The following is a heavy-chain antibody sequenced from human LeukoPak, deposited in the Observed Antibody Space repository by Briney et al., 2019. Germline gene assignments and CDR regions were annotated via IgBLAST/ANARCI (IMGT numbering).Heavy chain of an antibody. CDR3: ARVYYGSGSLHYYYYYMDV. D-gene: IGHD3-10*01. Sequence: GGSLRLSCVGSGFTFSSYEMNWVRKAPGKGLEWLSYIGSSDSTTHYADSVKGRFTISRDNAKNSLYLQMNSRSAEDTAVYYCARVYYGSGSLHYYYYYMDVWGKGTTVTISS. CDR2: IGSSDSTT. CDR1: GFTFSSYE. V-gene: IGHV3-48*03. J-gene: IGHJ6*03.